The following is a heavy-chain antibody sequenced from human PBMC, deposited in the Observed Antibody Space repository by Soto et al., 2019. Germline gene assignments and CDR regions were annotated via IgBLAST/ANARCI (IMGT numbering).Heavy chain of an antibody. CDR2: IWYDGSNK. CDR3: ARDRGITIFGVVTYGMDV. D-gene: IGHD3-3*01. J-gene: IGHJ6*02. Sequence: GGSLRLSCAASGFTFSSYGMHWVRQAPGKGLEWVAVIWYDGSNKNYAESVKGGFTISRDNSKNTLYLQMNSLRAEDTAVYYCARDRGITIFGVVTYGMDVWGQGTTVTVSS. V-gene: IGHV3-33*01. CDR1: GFTFSSYG.